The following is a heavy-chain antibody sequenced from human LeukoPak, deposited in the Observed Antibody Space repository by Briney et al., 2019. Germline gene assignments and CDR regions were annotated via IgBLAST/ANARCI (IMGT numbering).Heavy chain of an antibody. J-gene: IGHJ5*02. CDR3: VRVPDISAAGNWFDP. D-gene: IGHD6-13*01. CDR1: GFTFSDYS. Sequence: GGSLRLSCAASGFTFSDYSMNWVRQAPGKGLEWVSYISSSSSTIFYADSVKGRFTISRDDAKNSLYLQMNSLRAEDTAVYYCVRVPDISAAGNWFDPWGQGTLVTVSS. CDR2: ISSSSSTI. V-gene: IGHV3-48*04.